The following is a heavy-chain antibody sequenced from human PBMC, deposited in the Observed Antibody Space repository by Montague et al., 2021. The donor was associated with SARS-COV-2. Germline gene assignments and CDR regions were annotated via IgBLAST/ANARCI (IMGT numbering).Heavy chain of an antibody. Sequence: SETLSLTRNVSGDSISSANYQWAWFRQPPGKGLQWVGSISHSGSAYYNPSLKSRLTISVDMSKRLFSLDVESVAVADTAFYYCARQVGDFWTGFYVGSWGQGTLVTVSS. CDR3: ARQVGDFWTGFYVGS. CDR2: ISHSGSA. V-gene: IGHV4-39*01. J-gene: IGHJ4*02. D-gene: IGHD3/OR15-3a*01. CDR1: GDSISSANYQ.